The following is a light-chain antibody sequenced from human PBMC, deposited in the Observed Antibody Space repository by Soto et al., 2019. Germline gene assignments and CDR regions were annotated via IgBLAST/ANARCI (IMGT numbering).Light chain of an antibody. CDR2: GAS. CDR1: QSVSSN. J-gene: IGKJ1*01. Sequence: EIVMTQSPATLPVSPGERATLSCKASQSVSSNLAWYQQIPGQAPRLLIYGASSRATGIPDRFSGSGSGTDCTLTISRLEPEDVAVYYCQQYGGSLRTLCQGTKVDIK. CDR3: QQYGGSLRT. V-gene: IGKV3-20*01.